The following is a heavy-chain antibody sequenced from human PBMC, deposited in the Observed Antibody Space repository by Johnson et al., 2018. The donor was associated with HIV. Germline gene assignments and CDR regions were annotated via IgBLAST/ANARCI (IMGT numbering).Heavy chain of an antibody. CDR1: GFTFSSYA. V-gene: IGHV3-7*01. CDR3: ARGPRHTYHYDSSGYSGAFDI. J-gene: IGHJ3*02. D-gene: IGHD3-22*01. Sequence: VQLVESGGGVVQPGRSLRLSCAASGFTFSSYAMHWFRQAPGKGLDWVANIKQDGSTIYYADSVKGRFTISRDNAKNSLYLQMNSLRAEDTAVYYCARGPRHTYHYDSSGYSGAFDIWGQGTMVTVSS. CDR2: IKQDGSTI.